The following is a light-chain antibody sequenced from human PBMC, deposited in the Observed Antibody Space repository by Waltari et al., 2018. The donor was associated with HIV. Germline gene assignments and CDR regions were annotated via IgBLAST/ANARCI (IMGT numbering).Light chain of an antibody. CDR1: SGTIASHS. CDR3: QSYDTTNHLI. V-gene: IGLV6-57*04. J-gene: IGLJ2*01. CDR2: EDT. Sequence: FMLTQPHSMSASPGTTVTISCTRSSGTIASHSVQWDPQRPGGAPTTVLFEDTPRPSGVPERFSGSIDSSSNSASLTISGLKTEDEADYYCQSYDTTNHLIFGGGTKVTVL.